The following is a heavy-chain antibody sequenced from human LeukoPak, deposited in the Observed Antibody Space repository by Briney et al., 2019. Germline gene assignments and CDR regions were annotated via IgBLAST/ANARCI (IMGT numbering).Heavy chain of an antibody. V-gene: IGHV3-30-3*01. CDR2: ISYDANNQ. CDR3: ARPQGGRQVWLHFDY. CDR1: GFTFTNYA. Sequence: GGSLRLSCAASGFTFTNYAIHWVRQAPGKGLEWVAVISYDANNQWYADSVKGRFTISRDNSKNTLYLQMNSLRAEDTAVYYCARPQGGRQVWLHFDYWGQGTLVTVSS. J-gene: IGHJ4*02. D-gene: IGHD5-18*01.